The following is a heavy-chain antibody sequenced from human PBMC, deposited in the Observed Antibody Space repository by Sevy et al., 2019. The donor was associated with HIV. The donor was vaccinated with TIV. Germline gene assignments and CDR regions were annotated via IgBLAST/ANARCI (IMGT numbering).Heavy chain of an antibody. D-gene: IGHD3-16*01. CDR2: ISWDGGST. V-gene: IGHV3-43*01. CDR3: AKHMASEGGGAYYFDY. Sequence: GGSLRLSCAASGFTFDDHTMHWVRQPPGKGLERVSLISWDGGSTYYADSVKGRFTVSRDNSKNSLFLQMNSLGAEDTALYYCAKHMASEGGGAYYFDYWGQGTLVTVSS. CDR1: GFTFDDHT. J-gene: IGHJ4*02.